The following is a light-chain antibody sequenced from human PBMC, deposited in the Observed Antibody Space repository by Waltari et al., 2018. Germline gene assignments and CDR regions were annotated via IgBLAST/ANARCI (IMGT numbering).Light chain of an antibody. CDR2: SND. CDR3: AAWDDSLRAVV. CDR1: NSNVRSHP. V-gene: IGLV1-44*01. Sequence: QPVLTQPPSASGTPGQRVTISCSASNSNVRSHPVTWYQQLPGAAPEVLIYSNDQRPSGVPDRISGSKSGTSASLAISGLQSEDEAHYYCAAWDDSLRAVVFGGGTKVTVL. J-gene: IGLJ2*01.